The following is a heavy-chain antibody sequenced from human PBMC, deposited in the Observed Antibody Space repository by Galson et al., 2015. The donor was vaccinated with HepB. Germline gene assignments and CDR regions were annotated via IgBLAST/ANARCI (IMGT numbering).Heavy chain of an antibody. CDR2: IYAGGMT. CDR3: ARDLRGRRMNFYYHGMDG. J-gene: IGHJ6*02. V-gene: IGHV3-66*02. D-gene: IGHD3-10*01. CDR1: GFTVSNNY. Sequence: SLRLSCAASGFTVSNNYMSWVRQAPGKGLEWVSVIYAGGMTYYADSVKGRFTISRDNSKNTLFLQMNRLRGEDAAVYYCARDLRGRRMNFYYHGMDGWGQGTTVTVSS.